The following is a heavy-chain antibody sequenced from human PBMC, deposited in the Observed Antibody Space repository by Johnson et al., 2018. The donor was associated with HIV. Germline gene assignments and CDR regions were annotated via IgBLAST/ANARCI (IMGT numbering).Heavy chain of an antibody. CDR1: GFTFSDYY. CDR3: ARNRPVSYGYRGAFDF. D-gene: IGHD5-18*01. J-gene: IGHJ3*01. Sequence: QVQLVESGGGLVQPGGSLRLSCAASGFTFSDYYMSWICQAPGKGLDWVSYISRTGTTIYYADSLKGRFTIYRDNAMKSLYLQINSLRAEDTAVYYCARNRPVSYGYRGAFDFWGQGTMVTVSS. CDR2: ISRTGTTI. V-gene: IGHV3-11*04.